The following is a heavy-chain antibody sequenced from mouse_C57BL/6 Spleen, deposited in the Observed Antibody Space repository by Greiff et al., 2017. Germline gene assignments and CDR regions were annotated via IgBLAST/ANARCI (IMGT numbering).Heavy chain of an antibody. Sequence: QVQLQQPGAELVKPGASVKLSCKASGYTFTSYWMQWVKQRPGQGLEWIGEIDPSDSYTNYNQKFKGKATLTVDTSSSPAYMQLSSLTSEDSAVYYCARKGNYGAMDYWGQGTSVTVSS. CDR2: IDPSDSYT. CDR1: GYTFTSYW. D-gene: IGHD2-1*01. J-gene: IGHJ4*01. CDR3: ARKGNYGAMDY. V-gene: IGHV1-50*01.